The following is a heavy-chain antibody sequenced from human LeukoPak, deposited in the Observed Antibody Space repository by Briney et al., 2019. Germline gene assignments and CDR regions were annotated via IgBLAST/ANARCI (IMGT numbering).Heavy chain of an antibody. V-gene: IGHV4-59*01. Sequence: SETLSLTCTVSGGSISNYYWSWIRQPPGKGLEWIGYIYYSGSTNYNPSLKSRVTISVDTSKNQFSLKLSSVTAADTAVYYCARHDYSNEVDYWGQGTLVTVSS. CDR1: GGSISNYY. CDR2: IYYSGST. D-gene: IGHD4-11*01. J-gene: IGHJ4*02. CDR3: ARHDYSNEVDY.